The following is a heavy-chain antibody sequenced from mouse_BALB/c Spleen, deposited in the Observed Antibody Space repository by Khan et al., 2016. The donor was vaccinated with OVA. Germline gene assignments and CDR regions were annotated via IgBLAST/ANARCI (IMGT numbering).Heavy chain of an antibody. Sequence: QVQLKESGPGLVAPSQSLSITCTISGVSLTNYGVHWLRQPPGKGLEWLVVIWSDGSTTYNSALKSRLSISKDNSKSQVFLKMNSLQTDDSAMYYCARQPYYHYCVMDYWGQGTSVTVSS. CDR1: GVSLTNYG. CDR3: ARQPYYHYCVMDY. CDR2: IWSDGST. J-gene: IGHJ4*01. D-gene: IGHD2-10*01. V-gene: IGHV2-6-1*01.